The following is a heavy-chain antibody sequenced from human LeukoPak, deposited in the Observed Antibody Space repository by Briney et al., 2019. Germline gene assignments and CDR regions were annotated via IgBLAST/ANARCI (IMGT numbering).Heavy chain of an antibody. J-gene: IGHJ4*02. V-gene: IGHV3-7*01. CDR1: GFTFSIYW. CDR3: ARGGTYTVDY. Sequence: GGSLRLSCAASGFTFSIYWMSWVRQAPGKGLEWVATVKGDGSERYYVDSVKGRFTVSRDNAKNSMYLQMNSLRAEDTAVYYCARGGTYTVDYWGQGTLVTVSS. D-gene: IGHD3/OR15-3a*01. CDR2: VKGDGSER.